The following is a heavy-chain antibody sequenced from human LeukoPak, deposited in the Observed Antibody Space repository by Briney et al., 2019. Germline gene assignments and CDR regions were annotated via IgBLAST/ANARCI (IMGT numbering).Heavy chain of an antibody. J-gene: IGHJ4*02. CDR1: GGSISSSSYY. V-gene: IGHV4-39*01. CDR3: ARLSLAAENY. CDR2: IFYSGRT. D-gene: IGHD6-13*01. Sequence: LETLFLTCTVSGGSISSSSYYWGWIRQPPGKGLEWIGSIFYSGRTYYNPSLKSRVTISVDTSKNQFSLNLSSVTAADTAVYYCARLSLAAENYWGQGTLVTVSS.